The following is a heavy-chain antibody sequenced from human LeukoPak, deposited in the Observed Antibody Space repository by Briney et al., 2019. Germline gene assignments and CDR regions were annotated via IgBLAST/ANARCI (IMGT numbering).Heavy chain of an antibody. CDR3: ARQAKYQLLSRDAFDI. J-gene: IGHJ3*02. V-gene: IGHV5-51*01. Sequence: GESLKISCKGSGYSFTSYWIGWVRQMPGKGLEWMGIIYPGDSDTGYSPSFQGQVTISADKSISTAYLQWSSLKASDTAMYYCARQAKYQLLSRDAFDIWGRGTMVTVSS. D-gene: IGHD2-2*01. CDR2: IYPGDSDT. CDR1: GYSFTSYW.